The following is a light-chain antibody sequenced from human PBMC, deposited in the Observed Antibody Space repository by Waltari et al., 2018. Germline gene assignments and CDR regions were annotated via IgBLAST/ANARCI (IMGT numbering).Light chain of an antibody. CDR2: DVT. CDR1: SSDVGGFTY. CDR3: CSYAGDYTWV. J-gene: IGLJ3*02. V-gene: IGLV2-11*01. Sequence: QSALTQPRSVSGSPGQSVTISCTGTSSDVGGFTYVSWYQQHPGKAPQLMLDDVTKRPSGVPVRFSGSKSDNTASLTISGLQAEDEAAYYCCSYAGDYTWVFGGGTKLTVL.